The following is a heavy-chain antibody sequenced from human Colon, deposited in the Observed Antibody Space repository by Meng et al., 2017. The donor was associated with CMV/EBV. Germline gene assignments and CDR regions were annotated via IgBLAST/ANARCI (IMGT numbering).Heavy chain of an antibody. V-gene: IGHV3-23*01. J-gene: IGHJ4*02. CDR2: ISADAFFK. CDR1: GFSIPAYA. CDR3: ARAPTRRYYFDY. D-gene: IGHD5-24*01. Sequence: AASGFSIPAYAIDWFRQSPGKGLEWVSVISADAFFKFYAESVKGRFTIGRDISKNTVYLQADRLRAEDTALYFCARAPTRRYYFDYWGQGSLVTVSS.